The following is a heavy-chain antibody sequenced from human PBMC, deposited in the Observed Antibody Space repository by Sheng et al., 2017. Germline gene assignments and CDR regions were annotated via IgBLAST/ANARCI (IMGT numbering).Heavy chain of an antibody. CDR3: ARGADLWSGSIDY. J-gene: IGHJ4*02. CDR2: IYYTGAT. D-gene: IGHD3-3*01. Sequence: HLQESGPGLVKPFGDPCPSPALSLVAPSPVEVSTGAGSAQPPGKGLQWVGSIYYTGATYYNPSLKSRVTISRDTSKNHFSLNLSSVTAADTAVYYCARGADLWSGSIDYWVQGNLVSVSS. V-gene: IGHV4-39*07. CDR1: VAPSPVEVST.